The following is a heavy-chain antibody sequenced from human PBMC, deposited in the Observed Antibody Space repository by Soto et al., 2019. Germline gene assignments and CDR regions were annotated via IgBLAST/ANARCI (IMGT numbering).Heavy chain of an antibody. CDR1: GFTFSSYG. CDR3: AKEADYYYSSGYHDY. J-gene: IGHJ4*02. D-gene: IGHD3-22*01. V-gene: IGHV3-30*18. Sequence: QVQLVESGGGVVQPGRYLRLSCAASGFTFSSYGMHWVRQAPGKGLEWVAVISYDVSNKYYADSVKGRFTISRDNSKNTLYLQMNSLRDEDTDVYYCAKEADYYYSSGYHDYWGQGTLVTVSS. CDR2: ISYDVSNK.